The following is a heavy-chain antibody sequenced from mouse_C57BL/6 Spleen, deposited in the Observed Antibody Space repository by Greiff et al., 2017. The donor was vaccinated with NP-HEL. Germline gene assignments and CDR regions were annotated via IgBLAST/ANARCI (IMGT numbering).Heavy chain of an antibody. D-gene: IGHD1-1*01. J-gene: IGHJ1*03. CDR2: IDPSDSYT. Sequence: QVQLQQPGAELVMPGASVKLSCKASGYTFTSYWMHWVEQRPGQGLEWIGEIDPSDSYTNYNQKFKGKSTLTVDKSSSTAYMQLSSLTSEDSAVYYCARNYGSWYFDVWGTGTTVTVSS. V-gene: IGHV1-69*01. CDR3: ARNYGSWYFDV. CDR1: GYTFTSYW.